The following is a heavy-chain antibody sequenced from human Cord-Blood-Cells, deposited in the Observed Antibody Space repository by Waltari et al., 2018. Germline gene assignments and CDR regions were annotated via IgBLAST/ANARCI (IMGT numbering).Heavy chain of an antibody. Sequence: EVQLVQSGAEVKKPGESLKISCKGSGYSFTSYWIGWVRQMPGKGLEWMGIIYPGDSDTRYSPSFQGQVTISADKSISTAYLQWSSLKASDTAMYYCARHSPGSGIAAAGVDFDYWGQGTLVTVSS. D-gene: IGHD6-13*01. J-gene: IGHJ4*02. CDR1: GYSFTSYW. CDR2: IYPGDSDT. V-gene: IGHV5-51*01. CDR3: ARHSPGSGIAAAGVDFDY.